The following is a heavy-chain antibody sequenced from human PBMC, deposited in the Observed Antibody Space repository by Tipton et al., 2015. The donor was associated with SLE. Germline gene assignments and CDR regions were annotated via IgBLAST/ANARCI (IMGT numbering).Heavy chain of an antibody. D-gene: IGHD5-18*01. CDR3: ARDIYGGEAFDI. CDR1: GGSFSGYY. V-gene: IGHV4-34*01. Sequence: TLSLTCAVYGGSFSGYYWSWIRQPPGKGLEWIGEINHSGSTNYNPSLKSRVTISVDTSKNQFSLKLSSVTAADTAVYYCARDIYGGEAFDIWGQGTMVTVSS. CDR2: INHSGST. J-gene: IGHJ3*02.